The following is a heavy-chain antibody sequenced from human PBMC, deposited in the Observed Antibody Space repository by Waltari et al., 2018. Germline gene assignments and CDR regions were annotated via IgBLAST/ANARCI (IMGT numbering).Heavy chain of an antibody. CDR2: IRYDGNNK. CDR3: VKDGDFFVSGYDAFDV. D-gene: IGHD4-17*01. CDR1: GFIFSNFG. V-gene: IGHV3-30*02. J-gene: IGHJ3*01. Sequence: VQLEEFGGGVVPTGGSLTLSCAASGFIFSNFGMHWVRQARGKGLEWLTFIRYDGNNKYHADSVKGRFIISRDNSKNTLYLQINSLRADDTATYYCVKDGDFFVSGYDAFDVWGQGTMVTVSS.